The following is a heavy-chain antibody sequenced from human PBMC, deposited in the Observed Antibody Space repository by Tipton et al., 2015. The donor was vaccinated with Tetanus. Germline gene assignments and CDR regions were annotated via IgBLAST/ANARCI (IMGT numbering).Heavy chain of an antibody. Sequence: SLRLSCAASGFTFSTYGMTWVRQVPGKGLERVSGLSGSGTSTYYADSVKGRCTISRDNSKDTLYLQMNSLRAEDSAVYYCAKGHHFDFWSGYVNRLDPWGQGPLAPVPS. J-gene: IGHJ5*02. CDR2: LSGSGTST. V-gene: IGHV3-23*01. D-gene: IGHD3-3*01. CDR1: GFTFSTYG. CDR3: AKGHHFDFWSGYVNRLDP.